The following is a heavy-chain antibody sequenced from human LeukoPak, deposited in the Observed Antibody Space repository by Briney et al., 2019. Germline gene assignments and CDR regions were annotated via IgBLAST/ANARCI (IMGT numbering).Heavy chain of an antibody. CDR2: ISSSGSTI. CDR3: ARTTGDDFWGPGYYYYYMDV. Sequence: PGGSLRLSCAASGFTFSSCEMNWVRQAPGKGLEWVSYISSSGSTIYYADSVKGRFTISRDNAKNSLYLQMNSLRAEDTAVYYCARTTGDDFWGPGYYYYYMDVWGKGTTVTVSS. D-gene: IGHD3-3*01. J-gene: IGHJ6*03. CDR1: GFTFSSCE. V-gene: IGHV3-48*03.